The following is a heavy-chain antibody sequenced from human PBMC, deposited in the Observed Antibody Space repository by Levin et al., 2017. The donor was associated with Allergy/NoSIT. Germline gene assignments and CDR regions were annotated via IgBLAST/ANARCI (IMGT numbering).Heavy chain of an antibody. J-gene: IGHJ1*01. CDR2: IYPGDSDT. CDR1: GYSFTSYW. D-gene: IGHD6-13*01. CDR3: ARPEQQLPIPEYFQH. Sequence: GGSLRLSCKGSGYSFTSYWIGWVRQMPGKGLEWMGSIYPGDSDTRYSPSFQGQVTISADKSISTAYLQWSSLKASDTAMYYCARPEQQLPIPEYFQHWGQGTLVTVSS. V-gene: IGHV5-51*01.